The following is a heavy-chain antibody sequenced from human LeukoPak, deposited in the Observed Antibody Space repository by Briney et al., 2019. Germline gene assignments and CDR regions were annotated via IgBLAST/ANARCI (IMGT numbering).Heavy chain of an antibody. Sequence: ASVKGSCNVSGHTPTELSIHWARQAPGMGLEWRGWVNPNNGGTNYAQKSQGRVTMTRDTSINTGYMELSRLRSDDTAVYYCATAPRYSSSRPPFDYWGQGTLVTVSS. J-gene: IGHJ4*02. D-gene: IGHD6-13*01. V-gene: IGHV1-2*02. CDR3: ATAPRYSSSRPPFDY. CDR2: VNPNNGGT. CDR1: GHTPTELS.